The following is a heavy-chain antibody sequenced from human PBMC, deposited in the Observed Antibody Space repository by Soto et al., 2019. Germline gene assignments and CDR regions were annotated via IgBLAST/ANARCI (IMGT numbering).Heavy chain of an antibody. D-gene: IGHD5-18*01. V-gene: IGHV3-23*01. J-gene: IGHJ4*02. CDR2: ISGSGGST. CDR1: GFTFSSYA. CDR3: AKDIRYSYGASNFDY. Sequence: EVQLLESGGGLVQPGGSLRLSCAASGFTFSSYAMSWVRQAPGKGLEWVSAISGSGGSTYYADSVKGRFTISRDNSKNTRYLQMNSLRAEDTAVYYCAKDIRYSYGASNFDYWGQGTLVTVSS.